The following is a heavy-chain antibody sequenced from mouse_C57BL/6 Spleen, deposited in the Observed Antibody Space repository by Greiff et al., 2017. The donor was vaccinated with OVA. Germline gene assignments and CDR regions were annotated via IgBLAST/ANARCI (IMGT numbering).Heavy chain of an antibody. CDR1: GFTFSSYA. Sequence: EVKLMESGGGLVKPGGSLKLSCAASGFTFSSYAMSWVRQTPEKRLEWVATISDGGSYTYYPDNVKGRFTISRDNAKNNLYLQMSHLKSEDTAMYYCARGTTVVATYRYFDVWGTGTTVTVSS. D-gene: IGHD1-1*01. CDR3: ARGTTVVATYRYFDV. V-gene: IGHV5-4*03. CDR2: ISDGGSYT. J-gene: IGHJ1*03.